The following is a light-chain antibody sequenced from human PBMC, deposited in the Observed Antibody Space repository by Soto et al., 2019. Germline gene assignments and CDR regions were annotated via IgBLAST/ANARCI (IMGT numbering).Light chain of an antibody. Sequence: AIQLTQSPSSLSASVGDTVTITCRASQGITAALAWYQQKPGKAPKLLISIASSLETGVPSRFSGSGSGTDFTLTITNLQPEDFATYDCQQFNSYPITFGQGTRLEIK. J-gene: IGKJ5*01. V-gene: IGKV1-13*02. CDR2: IAS. CDR1: QGITAA. CDR3: QQFNSYPIT.